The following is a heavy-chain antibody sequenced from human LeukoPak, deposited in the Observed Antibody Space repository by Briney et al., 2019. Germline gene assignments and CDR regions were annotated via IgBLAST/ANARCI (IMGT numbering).Heavy chain of an antibody. J-gene: IGHJ4*02. V-gene: IGHV3-21*01. CDR1: GYTFNSYS. Sequence: PGGSLRLSCAASGYTFNSYSMNWVRQAPGKGLEWVSSISSGSTYLYYADSVKGRFTISRDNAKSSLYLQMNSLRAEDTALCYCARGRAPITVAGTHYFDYWGQGTLVTVSS. D-gene: IGHD6-13*01. CDR3: ARGRAPITVAGTHYFDY. CDR2: ISSGSTYL.